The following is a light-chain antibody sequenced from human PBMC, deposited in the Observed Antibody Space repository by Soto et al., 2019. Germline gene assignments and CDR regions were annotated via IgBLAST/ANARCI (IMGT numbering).Light chain of an antibody. J-gene: IGKJ5*01. CDR2: GAS. Sequence: EIVLTQSPGTLSLSPGERATLSCRAIQTVRNNYLAWYQQKPGQAPRLVIYGASNRATGIPARFSGSGSGTDFTLTISRLEPEDFAVYYCQQYGSSPPITFGQRARPEI. CDR1: QTVRNNY. CDR3: QQYGSSPPIT. V-gene: IGKV3-20*01.